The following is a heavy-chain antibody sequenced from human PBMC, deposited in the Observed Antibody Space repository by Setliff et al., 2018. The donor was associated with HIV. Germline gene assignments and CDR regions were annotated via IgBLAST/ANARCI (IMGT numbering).Heavy chain of an antibody. CDR2: INTNIGNP. J-gene: IGHJ4*02. Sequence: ASVKVSCKASGYTFTSYAMNWVRQAPGQGLEWLGWINTNIGNPTYAQGFTGRFVFSLDISVRTAYLQMNSLRAEDTAVYYGAKDEFRSRIEVAGGAMDYWGQGTLVTVSS. CDR3: AKDEFRSRIEVAGGAMDY. CDR1: GYTFTSYA. D-gene: IGHD6-19*01. V-gene: IGHV7-4-1*02.